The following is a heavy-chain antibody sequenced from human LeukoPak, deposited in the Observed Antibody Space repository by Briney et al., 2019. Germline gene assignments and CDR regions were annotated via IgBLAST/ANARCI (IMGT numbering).Heavy chain of an antibody. CDR1: GYTFTSYD. CDR2: MNPNSGNT. J-gene: IGHJ6*03. CDR3: ARGLNYYDFWSGYYNSDYYYMDV. V-gene: IGHV1-8*03. Sequence: GASVKVSCKASGYTFTSYDINWVRQATGQGLEWMGWMNPNSGNTGYAQKFQGRVTITRNTSISTAYMELSSLRSEDTAVYYCARGLNYYDFWSGYYNSDYYYMDVWGKGTTVTVSS. D-gene: IGHD3-3*01.